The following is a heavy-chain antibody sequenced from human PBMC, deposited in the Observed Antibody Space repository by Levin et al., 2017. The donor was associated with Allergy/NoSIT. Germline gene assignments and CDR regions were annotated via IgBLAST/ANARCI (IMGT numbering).Heavy chain of an antibody. CDR1: GFTFGDYA. Sequence: GGSLRLSCTASGFTFGDYAMSWFRQAPGKGLEWVGFIRSKAYGGTTEYAASVKGRFTISRDDSKSIAYLQMNSLKTEDTAVYYCTRVGPAYKLWFGDSNYFDYWGQGTLVTVSS. CDR3: TRVGPAYKLWFGDSNYFDY. CDR2: IRSKAYGGTT. J-gene: IGHJ4*02. V-gene: IGHV3-49*03. D-gene: IGHD3-10*01.